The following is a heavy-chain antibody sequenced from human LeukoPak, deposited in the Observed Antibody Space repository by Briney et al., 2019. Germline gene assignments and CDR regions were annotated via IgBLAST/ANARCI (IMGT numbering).Heavy chain of an antibody. V-gene: IGHV4-59*01. Sequence: SETLSLTCTVSGGSISSYYWSWIRQPPGKGLEWIGYIYYSGSTNYNPSLKSRVTISVDTSKNQFSLKLSSVTAADTAVYYSARDQMITFGDHDGWFDPWGQGTLVTVSS. D-gene: IGHD3-16*01. CDR3: ARDQMITFGDHDGWFDP. J-gene: IGHJ5*02. CDR2: IYYSGST. CDR1: GGSISSYY.